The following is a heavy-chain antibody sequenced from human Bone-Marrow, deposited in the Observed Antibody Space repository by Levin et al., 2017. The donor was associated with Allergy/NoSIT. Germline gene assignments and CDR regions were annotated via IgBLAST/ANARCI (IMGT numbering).Heavy chain of an antibody. Sequence: GGSLRLSCVASGFTLSTYGMHWVRQSPGKGLEWVAVISNDGSNEYSADSVKGRFTISRDNSKNTLALQMNSQRAEDTAVYYCVLARRTDVLMGSPISCYYGLDVWGQGTTVIVSS. D-gene: IGHD2-8*01. V-gene: IGHV3-30*03. CDR3: VLARRTDVLMGSPISCYYGLDV. CDR1: GFTLSTYG. CDR2: ISNDGSNE. J-gene: IGHJ6*02.